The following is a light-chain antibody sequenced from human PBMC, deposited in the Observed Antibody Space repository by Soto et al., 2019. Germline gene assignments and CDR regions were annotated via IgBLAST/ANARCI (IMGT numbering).Light chain of an antibody. CDR2: GAS. CDR3: QQYDTSPRT. CDR1: QSVSSNY. Sequence: EIVLTQSPGTLSLSPGERATLSCRASQSVSSNYLAWYQQKRGQAPRLLIYGASSRATGIPTRFSGSGSGTDFTLTISRREPEDFALYYCQQYDTSPRTFGQGTKVEI. J-gene: IGKJ1*01. V-gene: IGKV3-20*01.